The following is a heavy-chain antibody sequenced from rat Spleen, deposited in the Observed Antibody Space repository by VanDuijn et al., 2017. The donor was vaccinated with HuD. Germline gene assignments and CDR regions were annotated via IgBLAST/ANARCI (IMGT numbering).Heavy chain of an antibody. Sequence: EVQLVESGGGLIQPGRSLKLSCAASGFTFSDYYMAWVRQAPGKGLEWVSSISNEGVNTYYPNSVKGRFTISRDNAKSTLYLHMDSLRSEDTATYYCAKGLPGYEGVAHWGQGTLVTVSS. V-gene: IGHV5S23*01. CDR3: AKGLPGYEGVAH. J-gene: IGHJ3*01. CDR2: ISNEGVNT. CDR1: GFTFSDYY. D-gene: IGHD1-4*01.